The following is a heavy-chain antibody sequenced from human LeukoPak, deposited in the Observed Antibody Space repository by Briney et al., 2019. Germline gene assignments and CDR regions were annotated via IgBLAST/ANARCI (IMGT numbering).Heavy chain of an antibody. Sequence: SGGSLRLSCEASGFTFHDYAMHWVRQVPGKGLEWVSVINSDGDTTNYAHSVKGRFSIPRDNSKNSLYLQMDSLTTEDTALYYCVKDRQYGDYGGGDFFDYWGQGTLVTVSS. D-gene: IGHD4-17*01. CDR2: INSDGDTT. CDR1: GFTFHDYA. V-gene: IGHV3-43D*03. CDR3: VKDRQYGDYGGGDFFDY. J-gene: IGHJ4*02.